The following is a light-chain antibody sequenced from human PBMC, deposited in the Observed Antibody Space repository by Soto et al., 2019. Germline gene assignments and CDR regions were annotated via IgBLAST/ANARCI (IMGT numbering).Light chain of an antibody. CDR1: QGVSSN. CDR2: GAS. V-gene: IGKV3-15*01. CDR3: QQYNNWPLT. Sequence: EIVMTQSPATLSVSPGERATLSCRASQGVSSNLAWYQQKPGQAPRLLIYGASTRATGIPARFSGSGSGTEFTLTISSLQSEDFAVYSCQQYNNWPLTFGGGTKVEIK. J-gene: IGKJ4*01.